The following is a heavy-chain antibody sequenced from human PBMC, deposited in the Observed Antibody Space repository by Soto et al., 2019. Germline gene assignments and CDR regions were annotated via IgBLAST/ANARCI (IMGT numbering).Heavy chain of an antibody. CDR3: ARDPLYDNPPYYYGMDV. J-gene: IGHJ6*02. CDR2: ISAYNGNT. V-gene: IGHV1-18*01. D-gene: IGHD3-10*01. CDR1: GHTFTSYG. Sequence: PEASVKVSCKASGHTFTSYGISWVRQAPGQGLEWMGWISAYNGNTNYAQKLQGGVTMTTDTSTSTAYMELRSLRSDDTAVYYCARDPLYDNPPYYYGMDVWGQGTTVTVSS.